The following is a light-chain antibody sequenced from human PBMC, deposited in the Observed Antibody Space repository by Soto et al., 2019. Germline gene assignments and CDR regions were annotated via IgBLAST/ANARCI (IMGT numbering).Light chain of an antibody. CDR1: QDISSY. CDR3: QQYDNLPT. CDR2: DAS. V-gene: IGKV1-33*01. J-gene: IGKJ4*01. Sequence: SQLTQSPSSLSASVGDRVTITCQASQDISSYLNWYQQKPGKAPKLLIYDASNLETGVPSRFSGSGSGTDFTFTISSLQPEDIATYYCQQYDNLPTFGGGTKVDIK.